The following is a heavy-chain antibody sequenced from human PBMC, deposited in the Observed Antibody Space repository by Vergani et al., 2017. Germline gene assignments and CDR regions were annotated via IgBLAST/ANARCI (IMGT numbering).Heavy chain of an antibody. CDR1: GFTFSSYS. D-gene: IGHD1-14*01. CDR3: AKNLRAWYFDL. V-gene: IGHV3-21*04. CDR2: ISSSSSYI. Sequence: EVQLVESGGGLVKPGGSLRLSCAASGFTFSSYSMNWVRQAPGKGLEWVSSISSSSSYIYYADSVKGRFTISRDNAKNSLYLQMNSLRAEDTAVYYCAKNLRAWYFDLWGRGTLVTVSS. J-gene: IGHJ2*01.